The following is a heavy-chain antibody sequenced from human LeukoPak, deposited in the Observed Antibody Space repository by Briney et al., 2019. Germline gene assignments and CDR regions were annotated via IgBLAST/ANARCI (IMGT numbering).Heavy chain of an antibody. CDR1: GYTLTELS. J-gene: IGHJ4*02. D-gene: IGHD6-19*01. Sequence: ASVKVSCKVSGYTLTELSMHWVRQAPGKGLEWMGGFDPEDGETIYAQKFQGRVTMTEDTSTDTAYMELSSLGSEDTAVYYCATVGPSGWYYFDYWGQGTLVTVSS. CDR2: FDPEDGET. V-gene: IGHV1-24*01. CDR3: ATVGPSGWYYFDY.